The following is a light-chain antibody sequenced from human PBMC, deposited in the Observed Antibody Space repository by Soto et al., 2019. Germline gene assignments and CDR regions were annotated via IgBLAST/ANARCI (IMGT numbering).Light chain of an antibody. CDR1: QSVSTY. V-gene: IGKV1-39*01. J-gene: IGKJ1*01. CDR3: QQSYGIPRT. Sequence: DIQMTQSPSSLSASVGDRVTITCRASQSVSTYFNWYQQKPGKAPNLLIYAASNLQSGDPSRFSDTGSGTDFTLAISSRQPEDSATFYCQQSYGIPRTFGQGTKVEIK. CDR2: AAS.